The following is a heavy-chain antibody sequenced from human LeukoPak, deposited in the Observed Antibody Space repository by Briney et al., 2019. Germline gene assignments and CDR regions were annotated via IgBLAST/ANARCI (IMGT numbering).Heavy chain of an antibody. CDR1: GGSISSYY. D-gene: IGHD3-10*01. Sequence: PSETLSLTCTVSGGSISSYYWSWIRQPPGKGLEWIGYIYYSGSTSYNPSLKSRVTISVDTSKNQFSLKLSSVTAADTAVYYCARALVWFGIARDFDLWSRGTLVTVSS. CDR2: IYYSGST. J-gene: IGHJ2*01. CDR3: ARALVWFGIARDFDL. V-gene: IGHV4-59*01.